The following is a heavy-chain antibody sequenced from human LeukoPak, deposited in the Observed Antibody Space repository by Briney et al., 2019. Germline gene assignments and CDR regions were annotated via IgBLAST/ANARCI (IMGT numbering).Heavy chain of an antibody. D-gene: IGHD3-22*01. CDR3: GTISYYYDSGSNGGDY. CDR2: INTDGSNT. Sequence: GGSLRLSCAASGFTFSSYWMHWVRQTPGKGLVWVSRINTDGSNTNYADSVKGRFTISRDNAKNTVYLQMDSLRAEDTAVYYCGTISYYYDSGSNGGDYWGQGTLVTVSS. CDR1: GFTFSSYW. V-gene: IGHV3-74*01. J-gene: IGHJ4*02.